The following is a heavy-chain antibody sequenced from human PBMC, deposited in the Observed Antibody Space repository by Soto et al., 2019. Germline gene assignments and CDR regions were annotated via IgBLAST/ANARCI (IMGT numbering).Heavy chain of an antibody. Sequence: SETLSLTCAVSSGSISSSNWWSWVRQPPGKGLEWIGEIYHSGSTNYNPSLKSRVTISVDKSKNQFSLKLSSVTAADTAVYYCGAVAGEYYFDDWGQGTLVTVSS. D-gene: IGHD6-19*01. J-gene: IGHJ4*02. CDR3: GAVAGEYYFDD. CDR2: IYHSGST. V-gene: IGHV4-4*02. CDR1: SGSISSSNW.